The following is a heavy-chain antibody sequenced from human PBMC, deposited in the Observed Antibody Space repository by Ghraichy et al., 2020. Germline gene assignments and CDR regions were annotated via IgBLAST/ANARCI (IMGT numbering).Heavy chain of an antibody. D-gene: IGHD3-22*01. V-gene: IGHV1-18*01. CDR3: ARDRRTMIVVPWDAFDI. CDR1: GYTFTSYG. CDR2: ISAYNGNT. J-gene: IGHJ3*02. Sequence: ASVKVSCKASGYTFTSYGISWVRQAPGQGLEWMGWISAYNGNTNYAQKLQGRVTMTTDTSTSTAYMELRSLRSDDTAVYYCARDRRTMIVVPWDAFDIWGQGTMVTVSS.